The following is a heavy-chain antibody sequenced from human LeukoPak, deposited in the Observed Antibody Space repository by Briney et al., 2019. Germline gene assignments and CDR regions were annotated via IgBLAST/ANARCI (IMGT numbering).Heavy chain of an antibody. CDR1: GFTFSSYA. Sequence: GGSLRLSCAASGFTFSSYAMSWVRQAPGKGLEWVSAISGSGGSTYYAGSVKGRFTISRDNSKNTLYLQMNSLRAEDTAVYYCAKYVAMAKYYFDYWGQGTLVTVSS. J-gene: IGHJ4*02. D-gene: IGHD5-18*01. CDR2: ISGSGGST. V-gene: IGHV3-23*01. CDR3: AKYVAMAKYYFDY.